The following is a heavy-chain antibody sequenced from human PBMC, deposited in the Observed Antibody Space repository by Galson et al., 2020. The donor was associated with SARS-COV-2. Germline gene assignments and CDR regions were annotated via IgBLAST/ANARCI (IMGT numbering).Heavy chain of an antibody. J-gene: IGHJ4*02. Sequence: ASVKVSCKASGYTFSSYDINWVRQATGQGLEWMGWMNPNSGNTGYAQKFQGGVTMTRNNSISTAYMELSSLRSEDTAVYYCARRDHYDFWSGFYTLGYWGQGTLVTVSS. V-gene: IGHV1-8*01. D-gene: IGHD3-3*01. CDR2: MNPNSGNT. CDR1: GYTFSSYD. CDR3: ARRDHYDFWSGFYTLGY.